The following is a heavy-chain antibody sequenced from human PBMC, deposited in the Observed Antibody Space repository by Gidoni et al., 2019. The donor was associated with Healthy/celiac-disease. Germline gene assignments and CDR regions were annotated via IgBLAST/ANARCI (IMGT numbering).Heavy chain of an antibody. D-gene: IGHD2-2*02. Sequence: EVQLLESGGGLVQPGGSLSLSCAASGFPFSIYAMSWVRQAPGKGLGWVSAIMGSGGSTYYADSVKGRFTISRDNSKNTLYLQMNSLRAEDTAVYYCAKLGAVVVPAAIPFDAFDIWGQGTMVTVSS. CDR1: GFPFSIYA. V-gene: IGHV3-23*01. CDR3: AKLGAVVVPAAIPFDAFDI. CDR2: IMGSGGST. J-gene: IGHJ3*02.